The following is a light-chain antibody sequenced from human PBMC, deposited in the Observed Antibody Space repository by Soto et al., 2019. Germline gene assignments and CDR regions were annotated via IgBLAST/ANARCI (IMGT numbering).Light chain of an antibody. V-gene: IGKV3-20*01. CDR1: QSVSSN. J-gene: IGKJ1*01. CDR2: GAS. CDR3: QQYGNSPKT. Sequence: TQSPATLSVSPGERATLSCRASQSVSSNLAWYQQKPGQAPRLLIFGASSRATGIPDRFSGSGSGTDVTLTITRLAREEFAGYYCQQYGNSPKTFGQGTKVDI.